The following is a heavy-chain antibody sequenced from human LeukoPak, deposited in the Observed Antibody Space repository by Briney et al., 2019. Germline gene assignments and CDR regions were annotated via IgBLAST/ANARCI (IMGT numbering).Heavy chain of an antibody. V-gene: IGHV1-69*13. CDR3: ARVVIIGGLWVDY. J-gene: IGHJ4*02. CDR2: IIPIFGTA. D-gene: IGHD3-3*01. CDR1: GGTFSSYA. Sequence: ASVKVSCKASGGTFSSYANSWVRQAPGQGLEWMGGIIPIFGTANYAQKFQGRVTITADESTSTAYMELSSLRSEDTAVYYCARVVIIGGLWVDYWGQGTLVTVSS.